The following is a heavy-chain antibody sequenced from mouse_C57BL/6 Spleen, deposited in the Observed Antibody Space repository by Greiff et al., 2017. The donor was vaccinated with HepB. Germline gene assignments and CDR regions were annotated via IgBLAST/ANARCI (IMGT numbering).Heavy chain of an antibody. Sequence: VQLQQSGAELVKPGASVKLSCKASGYTFTSYWMHWVKQRPGQGLEWIGMIHPNSGSTNYNEKFKSKATLTVDKSSSTAYMQLSSLTSEDSAVYYCAREFITTVPWYFDVWGTGTTVTVSS. D-gene: IGHD1-1*01. CDR3: AREFITTVPWYFDV. J-gene: IGHJ1*03. CDR2: IHPNSGST. V-gene: IGHV1-64*01. CDR1: GYTFTSYW.